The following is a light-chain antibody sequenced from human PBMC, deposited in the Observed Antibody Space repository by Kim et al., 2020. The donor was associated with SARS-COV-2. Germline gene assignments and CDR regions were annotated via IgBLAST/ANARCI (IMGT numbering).Light chain of an antibody. CDR3: QQSYDSVLYT. Sequence: VGDRVTIGCRASQYIGTYLSWYQQTSGKAPRLLIYSASTLQSGVPSRFSGSGSGTEFTLTINSLQPEDFATYYCQQSYDSVLYTFGQGTKLEI. J-gene: IGKJ2*01. V-gene: IGKV1-39*01. CDR2: SAS. CDR1: QYIGTY.